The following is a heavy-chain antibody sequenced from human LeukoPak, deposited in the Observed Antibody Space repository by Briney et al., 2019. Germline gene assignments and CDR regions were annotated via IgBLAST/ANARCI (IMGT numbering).Heavy chain of an antibody. CDR1: GGTFSSYA. CDR3: ASRAGSGRYTGSFDY. CDR2: IIPIFGTA. J-gene: IGHJ4*02. V-gene: IGHV1-69*06. Sequence: SVKVSCKASGGTFSSYAISWERQAPGQGLEWMGGIIPIFGTANYAQKFQGRVTITADKSTSTAYMELNSLRSEDTAVYYCASRAGSGRYTGSFDYWGQGTLVTVSS. D-gene: IGHD6-19*01.